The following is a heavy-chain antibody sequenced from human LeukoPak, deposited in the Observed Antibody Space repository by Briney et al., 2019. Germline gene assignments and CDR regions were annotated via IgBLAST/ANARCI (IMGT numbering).Heavy chain of an antibody. CDR1: GFTFSRYG. J-gene: IGHJ5*02. V-gene: IGHV3-33*01. CDR2: IWNDVSYS. D-gene: IGHD3-9*01. Sequence: AGPSLTLSCAPSGFTFSRYGTDWVRPAPRKGREWVAVIWNDVSYSYYTYSVKGLITISTVNSKTSLYLQMNSLRAEATAVYYCSSQSYDFVTGNHMGWFYPWGKVTLVT. CDR3: SSQSYDFVTGNHMGWFYP.